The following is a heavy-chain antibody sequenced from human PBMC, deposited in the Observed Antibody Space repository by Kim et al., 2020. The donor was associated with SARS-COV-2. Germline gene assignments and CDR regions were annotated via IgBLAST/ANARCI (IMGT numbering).Heavy chain of an antibody. V-gene: IGHV4-34*01. CDR2: INHSGST. J-gene: IGHJ5*02. Sequence: SETLSLTCAVYGGSFSGYYWSWIRQPPGKGLEWIGEINHSGSTNYNPSLKSRVTISVDTSKNQFSLKLSSVTAADTAVNYCARGPVGECSGGSCSKWFVPSGQGTLVTVSS. CDR3: ARGPVGECSGGSCSKWFVP. CDR1: GGSFSGYY. D-gene: IGHD2-15*01.